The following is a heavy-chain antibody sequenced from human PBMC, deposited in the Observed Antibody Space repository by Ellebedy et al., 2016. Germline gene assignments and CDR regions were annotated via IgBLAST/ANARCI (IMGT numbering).Heavy chain of an antibody. CDR2: ISWNSGSI. CDR3: ARDLGPIVVVPAAIPFDY. D-gene: IGHD2-2*01. J-gene: IGHJ4*02. CDR1: GFTFDDYA. Sequence: SLKISXAASGFTFDDYAMHWVRQAPGKGLEWVSGISWNSGSIGYADSVKGRFTISRDNAKNSLYLQMNSLRAEDTALYYCARDLGPIVVVPAAIPFDYWGQGTPVTVSS. V-gene: IGHV3-9*01.